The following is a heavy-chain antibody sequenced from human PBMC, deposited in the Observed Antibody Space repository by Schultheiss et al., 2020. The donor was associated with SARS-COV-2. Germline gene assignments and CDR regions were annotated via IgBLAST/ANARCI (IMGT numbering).Heavy chain of an antibody. D-gene: IGHD5-18*01. Sequence: GGSLRLSCAASGFTFSSYGMNWVRQAPGKGLEWVSSISSSGSYIYYADSLKGRFTIYRDNAKNSLYLQMNSLRAEDTAVYFCAHGYSYGYLSYWGQGALVTVSS. CDR3: AHGYSYGYLSY. CDR1: GFTFSSYG. V-gene: IGHV3-21*04. J-gene: IGHJ4*02. CDR2: ISSSGSYI.